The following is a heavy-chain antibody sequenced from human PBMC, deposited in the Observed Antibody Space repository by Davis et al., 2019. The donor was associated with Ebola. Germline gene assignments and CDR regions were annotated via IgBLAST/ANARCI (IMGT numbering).Heavy chain of an antibody. D-gene: IGHD5-18*01. CDR1: GGSVSRSSDF. Sequence: LRLSCTVSGGSVSRSSDFWSWIRKSPGRGLEWIGYIYYSGSTYYNPSLKSRVTISVDTSKNQFSLSLRSVTAADTAVYYCARRAGLQYYYGMDVWGKGTTVTVSS. V-gene: IGHV4-31*03. CDR3: ARRAGLQYYYGMDV. J-gene: IGHJ6*04. CDR2: IYYSGST.